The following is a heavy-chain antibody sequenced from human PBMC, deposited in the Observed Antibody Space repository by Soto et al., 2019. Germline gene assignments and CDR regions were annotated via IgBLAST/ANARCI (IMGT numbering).Heavy chain of an antibody. CDR1: GGSISSSNW. D-gene: IGHD3-10*01. J-gene: IGHJ6*02. CDR3: ARIYGSGTYYYYYGMDV. CDR2: IYHSGST. V-gene: IGHV4-4*02. Sequence: SETLSLTCAVSGGSISSSNWWSWVRQPPGKGLEWIGEIYHSGSTNYNPSLKSRVTISVDKSKNQFSLKLSSVTAADMAVYYCARIYGSGTYYYYYGMDVWGQGTTVTVS.